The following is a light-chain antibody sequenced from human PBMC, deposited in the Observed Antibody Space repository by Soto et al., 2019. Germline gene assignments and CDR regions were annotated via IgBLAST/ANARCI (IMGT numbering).Light chain of an antibody. V-gene: IGKV1-5*01. CDR2: DAS. Sequence: DIQVTQSPSTLSASVGDRVTLTCRASQSISSWLAWYQQKPGRAPKLLIYDASTLESGVPSRFSGSGSGTEFTLTISRLQPDDFATYYCQQYNTYPWTFGQGTKVEIK. J-gene: IGKJ1*01. CDR1: QSISSW. CDR3: QQYNTYPWT.